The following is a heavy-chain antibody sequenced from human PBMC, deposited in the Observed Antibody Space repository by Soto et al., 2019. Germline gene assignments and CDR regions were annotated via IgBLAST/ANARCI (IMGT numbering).Heavy chain of an antibody. CDR1: GGSIRSGCFS. CDR3: ASSHAGAHITAAVH. J-gene: IGHJ4*02. D-gene: IGHD6-13*01. Sequence: SETLSLTCAVSGGSIRSGCFSWSWIRQPPGKGLEWIGYIYHSGSTYYNPSLKSRVTISVDRSKNQFSLKLSSVTAADTAVYYCASSHAGAHITAAVHWGQGTLVTVSS. V-gene: IGHV4-30-2*01. CDR2: IYHSGST.